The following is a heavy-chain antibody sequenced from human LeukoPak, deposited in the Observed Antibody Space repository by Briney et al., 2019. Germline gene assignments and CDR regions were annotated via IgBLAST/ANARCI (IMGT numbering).Heavy chain of an antibody. V-gene: IGHV5-51*01. D-gene: IGHD5-18*01. J-gene: IGHJ3*02. CDR2: IYPGDSDT. Sequence: GESLKISCQGSGYSFTSYWIGWVRQMPGKGLGWMGIIYPGDSDTRYSPSFQGQVTISADKSISTAYLQWSSLKASDTAMYYCARRRYSYGYHDAFDIWGQGTMVTVSS. CDR1: GYSFTSYW. CDR3: ARRRYSYGYHDAFDI.